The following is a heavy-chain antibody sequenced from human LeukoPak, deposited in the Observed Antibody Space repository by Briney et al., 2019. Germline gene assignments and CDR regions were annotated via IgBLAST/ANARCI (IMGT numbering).Heavy chain of an antibody. Sequence: ASVKVSCKASGYTFTGYYMHWVRQAPGQGLEWVGWINPNSGGTNYAQKFQGRVTMTRDTSISTAYMELSRLRSDDTAVYYCARENDGDYVDYFDYWGQGTLVTVSS. CDR1: GYTFTGYY. CDR2: INPNSGGT. V-gene: IGHV1-2*02. CDR3: ARENDGDYVDYFDY. J-gene: IGHJ4*02. D-gene: IGHD4-17*01.